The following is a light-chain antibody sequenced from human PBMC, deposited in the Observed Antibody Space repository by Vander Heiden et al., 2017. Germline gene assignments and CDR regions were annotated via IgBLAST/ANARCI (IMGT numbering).Light chain of an antibody. CDR1: SYNIGAAYD. J-gene: IGLJ2*01. CDR2: GDN. V-gene: IGLV1-40*02. Sequence: VLTQPPSVYGAPGQMVTISCTGTSYNIGAAYDVHWYQQLPGTAPRLLIYGDNNRPAGVPDRFSGSKSGVSASLAITGLQAEDEADYYCQAYDSSLSGSVLFGGGTKVTVL. CDR3: QAYDSSLSGSVL.